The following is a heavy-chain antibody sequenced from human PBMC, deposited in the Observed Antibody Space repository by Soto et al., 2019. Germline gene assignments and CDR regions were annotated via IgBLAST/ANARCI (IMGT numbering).Heavy chain of an antibody. CDR2: IHHTEST. CDR1: GGSISSENW. Sequence: QVQLQESGPGLVMSSETLSLTCAVSGGSISSENWWNWVRQPPGKGLEWIGEIHHTESTNYNPSLQSRVTISVDKSRELFSLRLSSVTAADTAVYYCARRMRAGRYYDAGDYWGQGILVTVTS. D-gene: IGHD3-22*01. CDR3: ARRMRAGRYYDAGDY. J-gene: IGHJ4*02. V-gene: IGHV4-4*02.